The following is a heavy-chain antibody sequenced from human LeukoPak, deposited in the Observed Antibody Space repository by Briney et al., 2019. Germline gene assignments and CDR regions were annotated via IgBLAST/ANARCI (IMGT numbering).Heavy chain of an antibody. CDR1: GFTFGNYG. CDR2: INWNGGST. J-gene: IGHJ4*02. Sequence: GGSLRLSCAASGFTFGNYGMSWVRQAPGKGLEWVSGINWNGGSTVYADSVEGRFTISRDNAKNSQYLQMNSLRVEDTALYYCARAQTYGDSRLLLDYWGQGTLVTVSS. CDR3: ARAQTYGDSRLLLDY. V-gene: IGHV3-20*04. D-gene: IGHD4-17*01.